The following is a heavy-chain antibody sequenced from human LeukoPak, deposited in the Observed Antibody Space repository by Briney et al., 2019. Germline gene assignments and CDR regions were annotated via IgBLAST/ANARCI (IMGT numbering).Heavy chain of an antibody. Sequence: SETLSLTRTVSGGSISSYYWSWIRQPPGKGLEWIGYIYYSGSTNYNPSLKSRVTISVDTSKNQFSLKLSSVTAADTAVYYCARGKHYYYGMDVWGQGTTVTVSS. CDR2: IYYSGST. CDR1: GGSISSYY. J-gene: IGHJ6*02. CDR3: ARGKHYYYGMDV. V-gene: IGHV4-59*01.